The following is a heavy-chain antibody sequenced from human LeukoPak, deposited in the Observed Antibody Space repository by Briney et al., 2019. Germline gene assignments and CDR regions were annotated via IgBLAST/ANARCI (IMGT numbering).Heavy chain of an antibody. J-gene: IGHJ6*02. Sequence: GGSLRLSCAASGFTFSSHGMSWVRQAPGKGLVWVSRSNSDESSTSYADSVKGRFTISRDNAKKTVYLQMNSLRVEDTAIYYCTRHYGTGFYGMDVWGQGTTVTVSS. CDR2: SNSDESST. CDR3: TRHYGTGFYGMDV. D-gene: IGHD3-10*01. CDR1: GFTFSSHG. V-gene: IGHV3-74*01.